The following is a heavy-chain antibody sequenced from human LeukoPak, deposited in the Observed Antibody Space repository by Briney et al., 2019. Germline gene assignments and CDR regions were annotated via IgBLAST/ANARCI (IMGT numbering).Heavy chain of an antibody. D-gene: IGHD2-2*01. J-gene: IGHJ5*02. Sequence: SETLSLTCSVSGGSINNSYWSWFRQPPGKGLELVGYIYTSGSTNYNPSLKSRVTISVDTSKNQVSLWLSTVTAADTAVYYCARHPCSTNCKGGFDPWGQGALVTVSS. V-gene: IGHV4-4*09. CDR1: GGSINNSY. CDR3: ARHPCSTNCKGGFDP. CDR2: IYTSGST.